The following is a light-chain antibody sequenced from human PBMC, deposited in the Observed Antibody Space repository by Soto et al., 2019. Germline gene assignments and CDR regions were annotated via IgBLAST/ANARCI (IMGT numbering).Light chain of an antibody. V-gene: IGLV1-44*01. J-gene: IGLJ3*02. Sequence: QSVLTQPPSASGTPGQRVTISCSGSSSNIGSNTVNWYQQLPGTAPKLLIYSNNQQPSGVPDRFSGSKSGTSASLAISGLQAEDEADYYCAAWDDSRNGWVFGGGTKLTVL. CDR2: SNN. CDR3: AAWDDSRNGWV. CDR1: SSNIGSNT.